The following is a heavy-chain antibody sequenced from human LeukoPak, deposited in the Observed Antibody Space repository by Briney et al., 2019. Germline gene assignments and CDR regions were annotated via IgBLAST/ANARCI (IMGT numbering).Heavy chain of an antibody. CDR1: SGSISSNNYY. Sequence: PSETLSLTCTVSSGSISSNNYYWGWIRQPPGKGLEWIGSIYYSGSTYNNPSLKSRATISVDTTKNQFSLKLTSVTAADTAVYYCASSPSGYWWNFDCWGQGTLVTVSS. CDR2: IYYSGST. J-gene: IGHJ4*02. CDR3: ASSPSGYWWNFDC. V-gene: IGHV4-39*01. D-gene: IGHD3-22*01.